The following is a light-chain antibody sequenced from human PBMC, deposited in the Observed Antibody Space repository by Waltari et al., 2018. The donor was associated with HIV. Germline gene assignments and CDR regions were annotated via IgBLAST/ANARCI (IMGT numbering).Light chain of an antibody. CDR1: RSDVGGYNY. CDR2: EVS. J-gene: IGLJ2*01. V-gene: IGLV2-14*01. Sequence: QSALTQAASVSGSPGQSLTISCTGTRSDVGGYNYLSWYQQHPGKAPKLMIYEVSNRPSGVSNRFSGSKSGNTASLTISGLQAEDEADYYCSSYTSSSTVVFGGGTQLTVL. CDR3: SSYTSSSTVV.